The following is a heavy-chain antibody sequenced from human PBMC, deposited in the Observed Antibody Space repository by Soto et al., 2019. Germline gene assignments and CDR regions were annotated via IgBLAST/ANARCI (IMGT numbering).Heavy chain of an antibody. V-gene: IGHV1-18*01. CDR2: ISAYNGNT. Sequence: ASVKVSCKASGYAFTSYGISWVRQAPGQGLEWMGWISAYNGNTNYAQKLQGRVTMTEDTSTDTAYMELSSLRSEDTAVYYCATGDMPTLSYWGQGTLVPVSP. D-gene: IGHD2-2*01. CDR3: ATGDMPTLSY. CDR1: GYAFTSYG. J-gene: IGHJ4*02.